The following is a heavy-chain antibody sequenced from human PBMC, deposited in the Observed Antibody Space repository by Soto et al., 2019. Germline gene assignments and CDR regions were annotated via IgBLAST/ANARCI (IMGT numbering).Heavy chain of an antibody. CDR1: GGSFSGYY. Sequence: SETLSLTCAVYGGSFSGYYWSWIRQPPGKGLEWIGEINHSGSTNYNPSLKSRVTISVDTSKNQFSLKLSSVTAADTAVYYCARASSYYYGSGSYDPIDYWGQATLVTVSS. D-gene: IGHD3-10*01. CDR3: ARASSYYYGSGSYDPIDY. J-gene: IGHJ4*02. CDR2: INHSGST. V-gene: IGHV4-34*01.